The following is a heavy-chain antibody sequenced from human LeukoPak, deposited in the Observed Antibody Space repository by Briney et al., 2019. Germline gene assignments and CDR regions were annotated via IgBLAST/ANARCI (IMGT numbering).Heavy chain of an antibody. V-gene: IGHV3-23*01. CDR1: GFTFSSYA. CDR3: ATSNIVVVPAAIEDY. CDR2: ISGSGGST. J-gene: IGHJ4*02. D-gene: IGHD2-2*01. Sequence: GGSLRLSCAASGFTFSSYAMSWVRQAPGKGLEWVSAISGSGGSTYYADSVKGRFTISRDNSKNTLYLQMNSLRAEDTAVYYCATSNIVVVPAAIEDYWGQGTLVTVSA.